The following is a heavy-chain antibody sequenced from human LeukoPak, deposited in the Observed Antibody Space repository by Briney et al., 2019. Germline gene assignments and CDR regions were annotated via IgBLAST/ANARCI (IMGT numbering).Heavy chain of an antibody. D-gene: IGHD4-17*01. CDR2: INHSGST. CDR1: GGSFSGYY. V-gene: IGHV4-34*01. J-gene: IGHJ3*02. CDR3: ASGFGDYYVGDAFDI. Sequence: SETLSLTCAVYGGSFSGYYWSWIRQPPGKGLEWIGEINHSGSTNYNPSLKSRVTISVDTSKNQFPLKLSSVTAADTAVYYCASGFGDYYVGDAFDIWGQGTMVTVSS.